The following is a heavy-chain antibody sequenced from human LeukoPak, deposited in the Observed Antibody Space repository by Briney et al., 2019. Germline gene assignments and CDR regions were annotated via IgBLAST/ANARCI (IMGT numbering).Heavy chain of an antibody. V-gene: IGHV4-34*01. CDR2: INHSGST. CDR3: ARGRRRDTAMVFDY. D-gene: IGHD5-18*01. J-gene: IGHJ4*02. CDR1: GGSFSGYY. Sequence: SETLSLTCPVYGGSFSGYYWSWIRQPPGKGLEWIGEINHSGSTNYNPSLKSRVTISVDTSKNQFSLKLSSVTAADTAVYYCARGRRRDTAMVFDYWGQGTLVTVSS.